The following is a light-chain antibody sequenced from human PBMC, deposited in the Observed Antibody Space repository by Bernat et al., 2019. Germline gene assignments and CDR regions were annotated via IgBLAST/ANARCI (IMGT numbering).Light chain of an antibody. Sequence: DIQMTQSPSSLSASVGDRVTITCRASQGISNYLAWYQQKPGKVPKLLIYDASTLQSGVPSRFSGSGSGTDFTLTISSLQPGDVATYYCQESNSAPFTFGPGTTVDIK. CDR2: DAS. CDR3: QESNSAPFT. CDR1: QGISNY. J-gene: IGKJ3*01. V-gene: IGKV1-27*01.